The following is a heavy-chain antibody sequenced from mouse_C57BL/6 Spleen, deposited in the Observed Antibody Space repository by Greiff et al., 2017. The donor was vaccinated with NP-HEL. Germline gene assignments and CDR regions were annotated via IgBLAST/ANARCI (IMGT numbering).Heavy chain of an antibody. J-gene: IGHJ2*01. D-gene: IGHD3-2*02. Sequence: QVQLQQSGAELVRPGASVTLSCKASGYTFTDYEMHWVKQTPVHGLEWIGAIDPETGGTAYNQKFKGKAILTADKSSSTAYMELRSLTSEDSAVYYCTERQDSSGPFDYWGKGTTLTVSS. V-gene: IGHV1-15*01. CDR2: IDPETGGT. CDR3: TERQDSSGPFDY. CDR1: GYTFTDYE.